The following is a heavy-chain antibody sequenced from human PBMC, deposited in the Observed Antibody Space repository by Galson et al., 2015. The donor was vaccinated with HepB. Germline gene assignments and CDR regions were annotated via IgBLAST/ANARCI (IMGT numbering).Heavy chain of an antibody. V-gene: IGHV3-30*04. CDR2: ISYDGSNK. D-gene: IGHD4-17*01. CDR1: GFTFSSYA. J-gene: IGHJ4*02. Sequence: LRLSCAASGFTFSSYAMHWVRQAPGKGLEWVAVISYDGSNKYYADSVKGRFTISRDNSKNTLYLQMNSLRAEDTAVYYCARGNYGDYRNGLDYWGQGTLVTVSS. CDR3: ARGNYGDYRNGLDY.